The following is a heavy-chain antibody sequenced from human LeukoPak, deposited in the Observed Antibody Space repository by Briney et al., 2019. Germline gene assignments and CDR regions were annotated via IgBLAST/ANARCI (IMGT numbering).Heavy chain of an antibody. CDR1: GGSFSGYY. V-gene: IGHV4-34*01. Sequence: SETLSLTCAVYGGSFSGYYWSWIRQPPGKGLEWIGEINHSGSTNYNPSLKSRVTISVDTSKNQFSLKLSSVTAADTAVYYCARDREIHFDYWGQGTLVTVSS. CDR3: ARDREIHFDY. J-gene: IGHJ4*02. D-gene: IGHD1-26*01. CDR2: INHSGST.